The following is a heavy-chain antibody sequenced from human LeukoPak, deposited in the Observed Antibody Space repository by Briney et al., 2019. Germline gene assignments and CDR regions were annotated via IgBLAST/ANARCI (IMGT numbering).Heavy chain of an antibody. CDR1: GFTFSSYA. V-gene: IGHV3-23*01. Sequence: GGSLRLSCAASGFTFSSYAMSWVRQAPGKGLEWVSAISGSGGSTYYADSVKGRLTVSRDNAKNSLYLQMNSLRAEDTALYYCARGGNHPRYYYYYGMDVWGQGTTVTVSS. D-gene: IGHD1-14*01. CDR3: ARGGNHPRYYYYYGMDV. CDR2: ISGSGGST. J-gene: IGHJ6*02.